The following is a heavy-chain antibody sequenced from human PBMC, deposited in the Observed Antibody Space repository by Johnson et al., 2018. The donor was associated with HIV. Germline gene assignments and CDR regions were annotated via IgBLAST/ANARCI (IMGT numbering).Heavy chain of an antibody. Sequence: QVQLVESGGGVVQPGRSLRLSCAASGFTFSSYGMHWVRQAPGKGLEWVAVIYSGGSTYYADSVKGRFTISRDNSKNTLHLQMNSLRGEDTAVYYCARLSKGGFDAFDIWGQGTMVTVSS. CDR1: GFTFSSYG. J-gene: IGHJ3*02. D-gene: IGHD5/OR15-5a*01. V-gene: IGHV3-NL1*01. CDR3: ARLSKGGFDAFDI. CDR2: IYSGGST.